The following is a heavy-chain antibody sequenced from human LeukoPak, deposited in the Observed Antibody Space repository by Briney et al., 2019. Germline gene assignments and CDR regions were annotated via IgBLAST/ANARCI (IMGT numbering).Heavy chain of an antibody. CDR1: GYTFTSYA. J-gene: IGHJ5*02. CDR3: ARLTAAPGDWFDP. Sequence: ASVTVSCKASGYTFTSYAMHWVRQAPGQRLEWMGWINAGNGNTKYSQKFQGRVTITRDTSASTAYMELSSLRSEDTAVYYCARLTAAPGDWFDPWGQGTLVTVSS. CDR2: INAGNGNT. V-gene: IGHV1-3*01. D-gene: IGHD2-21*02.